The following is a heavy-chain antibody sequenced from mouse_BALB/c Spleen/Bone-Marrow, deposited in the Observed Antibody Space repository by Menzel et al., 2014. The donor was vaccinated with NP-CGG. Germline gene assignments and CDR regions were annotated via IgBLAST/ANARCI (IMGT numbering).Heavy chain of an antibody. CDR3: TRGYYGSTTGAYAMDY. Sequence: EVQRVESGGGLVQPGGSMKLSCVASGFTFSNYWMNWVRRSPEKGLEWVAEIRLKSNNYATHYAESVKGRFTISRDDSKSSVYLQMNNLRAEDTGIYYCTRGYYGSTTGAYAMDYWGQGTSVTVSS. J-gene: IGHJ4*01. D-gene: IGHD1-1*01. CDR2: IRLKSNNYAT. CDR1: GFTFSNYW. V-gene: IGHV6-6*02.